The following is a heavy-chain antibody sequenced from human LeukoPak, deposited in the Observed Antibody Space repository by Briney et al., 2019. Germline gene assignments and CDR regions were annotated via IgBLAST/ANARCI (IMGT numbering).Heavy chain of an antibody. Sequence: GGSLRLSCAASGFTLSSYGMHWVRQAPGKGLEWVAVIWYDGSNKYYADSVKGRFTISRDNSKNTLYLQMNSLRAEDTAVYYCAREGYYNVYYYYGMDVWGQGTTVTVSS. J-gene: IGHJ6*02. CDR1: GFTLSSYG. D-gene: IGHD3-9*01. CDR2: IWYDGSNK. CDR3: AREGYYNVYYYYGMDV. V-gene: IGHV3-33*01.